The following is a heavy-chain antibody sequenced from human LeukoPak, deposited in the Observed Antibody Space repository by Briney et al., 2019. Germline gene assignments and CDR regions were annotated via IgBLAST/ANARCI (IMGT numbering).Heavy chain of an antibody. CDR2: TYYSGNT. D-gene: IGHD6-19*01. J-gene: IGHJ4*02. CDR1: GVSLSSLY. CDR3: ARGSLRAVAGYYFDY. V-gene: IGHV4-59*12. Sequence: SETLSLTCTVSGVSLSSLYWSWVRQPPGKGLEWIGYTYYSGNTNYNPSLKSRVTISVDTSKNQFSLKLSSVTAADTAVYYCARGSLRAVAGYYFDYWGQGTLVTVSS.